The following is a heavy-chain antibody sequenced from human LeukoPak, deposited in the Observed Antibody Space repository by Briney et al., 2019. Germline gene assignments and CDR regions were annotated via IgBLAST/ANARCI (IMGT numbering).Heavy chain of an antibody. D-gene: IGHD1-26*01. Sequence: SETLSLTCAVSGYSISSGYYWGWIRQPPGKGLEWIGSIYHSGSTYYNPSLKSRVTISVDTSKNQFSLKLSSVIAADTAVYYCARRGGSYSYYYMDVWGKGTTVTVSS. CDR3: ARRGGSYSYYYMDV. CDR1: GYSISSGYY. V-gene: IGHV4-38-2*01. CDR2: IYHSGST. J-gene: IGHJ6*03.